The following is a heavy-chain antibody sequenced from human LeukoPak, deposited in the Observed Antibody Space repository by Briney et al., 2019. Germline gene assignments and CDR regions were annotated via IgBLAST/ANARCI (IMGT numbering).Heavy chain of an antibody. CDR2: IWYDGSNK. CDR1: GFTFSSYG. J-gene: IGHJ3*02. V-gene: IGHV3-33*06. CDR3: AKAYGDYLRDAFDI. D-gene: IGHD4-17*01. Sequence: GGSLRLSCAASGFTFSSYGMHWVRQAPGKGLEWVAVIWYDGSNKYYADSVKGRFTISRDNSKNTLYLQMNSLRAEDTAVYYCAKAYGDYLRDAFDIWGQGTMVTVSS.